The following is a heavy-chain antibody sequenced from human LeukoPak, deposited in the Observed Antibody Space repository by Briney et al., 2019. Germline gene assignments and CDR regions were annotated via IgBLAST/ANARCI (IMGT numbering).Heavy chain of an antibody. Sequence: PSQTLSLTCIVSGGSISRGSYYWNWIRQPPGKGLEWIGYIYYSGSTNYNPSLKSRVTISVDTSKNQFSLKLSSVTAADTAVYYCARHTRRYQLLPYNWFDPWGQGTLVTVSS. J-gene: IGHJ5*02. CDR3: ARHTRRYQLLPYNWFDP. D-gene: IGHD2-2*01. CDR2: IYYSGST. CDR1: GGSISRGSYY. V-gene: IGHV4-61*01.